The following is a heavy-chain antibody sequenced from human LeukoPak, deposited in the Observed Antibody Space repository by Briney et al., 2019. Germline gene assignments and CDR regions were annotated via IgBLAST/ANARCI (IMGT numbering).Heavy chain of an antibody. V-gene: IGHV4-59*04. Sequence: SETLSLTCTVSGGSISSYYWSWIRQPPGKGLEWIGYIYYSGSTYYNPSLKSRVTISVDTSKNQFSLKLSSVTAADTAVYYCARRKITMIVVVIPRSAWFDPWGQGTLVTVSS. CDR1: GGSISSYY. D-gene: IGHD3-22*01. CDR2: IYYSGST. J-gene: IGHJ5*02. CDR3: ARRKITMIVVVIPRSAWFDP.